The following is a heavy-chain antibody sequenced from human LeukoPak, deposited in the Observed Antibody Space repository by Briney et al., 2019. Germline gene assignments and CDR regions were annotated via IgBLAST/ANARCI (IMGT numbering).Heavy chain of an antibody. CDR1: GYTFTSYD. J-gene: IGHJ3*02. CDR3: ARGGGYNWNLGAFDI. D-gene: IGHD1-20*01. V-gene: IGHV1-8*01. CDR2: MNPNSGNT. Sequence: GASVKVSCKTSGYTFTSYDINWVRPATGQGLEWMGWMNPNSGNTGYAQKFQGRVTMTRNTSISTAYMELSSLRSEDTAVYYCARGGGYNWNLGAFDIWGQGTMVTVSS.